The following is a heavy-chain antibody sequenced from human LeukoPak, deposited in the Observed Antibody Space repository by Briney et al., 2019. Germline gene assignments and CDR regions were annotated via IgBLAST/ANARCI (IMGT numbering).Heavy chain of an antibody. CDR3: ARAGRAVTSHFDS. Sequence: APVKASCKASGHTFTDFGITWGRQAPGQGLEGVGWIGACNGDTNSAQKVQGRVTLTTDPSTSTAYMELKSLRSDDAAVYFCARAGRAVTSHFDSWGQGTLVTVSS. J-gene: IGHJ4*02. V-gene: IGHV1-18*04. D-gene: IGHD4-17*01. CDR2: IGACNGDT. CDR1: GHTFTDFG.